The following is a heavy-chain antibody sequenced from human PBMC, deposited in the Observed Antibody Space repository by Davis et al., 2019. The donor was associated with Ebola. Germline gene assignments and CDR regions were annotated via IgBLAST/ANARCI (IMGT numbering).Heavy chain of an antibody. Sequence: GGSLRLSCAASGFTFSSYAMHWVPQAPGKGLEWVAVISYDGSNKYYADSVKGRFTISRDNSKNTLYLQMNSLRAEDTAVYYCARDLDYWGQGTLVTVSS. J-gene: IGHJ4*02. CDR3: ARDLDY. V-gene: IGHV3-30-3*01. CDR2: ISYDGSNK. CDR1: GFTFSSYA.